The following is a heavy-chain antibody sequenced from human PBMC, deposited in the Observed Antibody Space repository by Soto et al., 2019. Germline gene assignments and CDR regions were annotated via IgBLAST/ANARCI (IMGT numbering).Heavy chain of an antibody. Sequence: QVQLVESGGGVVQPGRSLRLSCAASGFTFSFYGMHWVRQAPGKGLEWVAVISDDGSKKYYADTVKGRFTISRDNSNNRLVLQMNSLRAEDMAVYFCAKHPMSCRGANCYSGYFQHWGQGTLVTVSS. V-gene: IGHV3-30*18. J-gene: IGHJ1*01. CDR2: ISDDGSKK. CDR1: GFTFSFYG. CDR3: AKHPMSCRGANCYSGYFQH. D-gene: IGHD2-15*01.